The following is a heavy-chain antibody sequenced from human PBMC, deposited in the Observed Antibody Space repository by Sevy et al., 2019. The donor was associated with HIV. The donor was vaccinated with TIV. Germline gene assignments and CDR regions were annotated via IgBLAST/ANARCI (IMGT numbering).Heavy chain of an antibody. D-gene: IGHD4-17*01. V-gene: IGHV3-15*01. CDR2: IKSKTDGGTT. CDR1: GFTFNNAW. J-gene: IGHJ6*02. CDR3: STLQIDYEYPYYYYFGMDV. Sequence: GGSLRLSCAVSGFTFNNAWMNWVRQAPGKGLEWVGLIKSKTDGGTTDYAAPVKGRFTMSTDDSKNTLYSQMNSLKSEDTAVYYCSTLQIDYEYPYYYYFGMDVWGQGTTVTVSS.